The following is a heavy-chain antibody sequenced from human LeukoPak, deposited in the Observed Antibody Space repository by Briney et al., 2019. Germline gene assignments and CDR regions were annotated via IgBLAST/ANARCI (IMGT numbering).Heavy chain of an antibody. D-gene: IGHD2-2*01. CDR3: ARDYVVPAALYYYYGMDV. CDR2: IYTSGST. Sequence: SETLSLTCTVSGGSISSYYWSWIRQPAEKGVEWIGRIYTSGSTNYNPSLKSRVTMSVDTSKNQFSLKLSSVTAADTAVYYCARDYVVPAALYYYYGMDVWGQGTTVTVSS. CDR1: GGSISSYY. J-gene: IGHJ6*02. V-gene: IGHV4-4*07.